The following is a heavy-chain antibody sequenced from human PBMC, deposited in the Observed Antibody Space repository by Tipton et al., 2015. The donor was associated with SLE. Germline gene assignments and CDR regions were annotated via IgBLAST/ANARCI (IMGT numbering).Heavy chain of an antibody. V-gene: IGHV4-61*09. CDR1: GDSISSGSYY. J-gene: IGHJ4*02. CDR3: ARSPNLGYCSGSTCYRLDN. D-gene: IGHD2-15*01. CDR2: IYTSGST. Sequence: TLSLTCSLSGDSISSGSYYWSWIRQPAGKGLEWIGHIYTSGSTKYNSILKSRVTISVDTSKNQFSLKLSSVTAADTAVYYCARSPNLGYCSGSTCYRLDNWGQGTLVTVSS.